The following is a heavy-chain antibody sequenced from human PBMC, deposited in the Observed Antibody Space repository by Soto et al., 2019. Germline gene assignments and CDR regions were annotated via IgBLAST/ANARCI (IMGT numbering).Heavy chain of an antibody. D-gene: IGHD1-26*01. CDR2: IYYSGST. CDR3: ARGDPYIWFDP. J-gene: IGHJ5*02. V-gene: IGHV4-61*01. Sequence: PSETLSLTCTVSGGSVSSGSYYWSWIRQPPGKGLEWIGYIYYSGSTNYNPSLKSRVTISVDTSKNQFSLKLSSVTAADTVVYFCARGDPYIWFDPRGQGTLVTVP. CDR1: GGSVSSGSYY.